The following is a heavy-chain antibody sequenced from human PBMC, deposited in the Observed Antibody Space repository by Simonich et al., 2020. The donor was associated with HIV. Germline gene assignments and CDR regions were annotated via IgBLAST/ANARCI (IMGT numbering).Heavy chain of an antibody. CDR2: ISSSSSYI. CDR3: ARDGRKGSSTSCSDY. D-gene: IGHD2-2*01. V-gene: IGHV3-21*01. J-gene: IGHJ4*02. Sequence: EVQLVESGGGLVKPGGSLRLSCAASGFTFSSYSMNWVRQAPGKGREWVSSISSSSSYIYYADSVKGRFTISRDNAKNSLYLQMNSLRAEDTAVYYCARDGRKGSSTSCSDYWGQGTLVTSPQ. CDR1: GFTFSSYS.